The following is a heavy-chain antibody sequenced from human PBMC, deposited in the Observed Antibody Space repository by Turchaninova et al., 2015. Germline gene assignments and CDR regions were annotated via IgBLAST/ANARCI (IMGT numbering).Heavy chain of an antibody. Sequence: EVQLVESGGGLVQPGGSLRLSCAASGFSFTNYEMTWVRQAPGKGLEWISYISSSVLYTFYAESGQGRFNIASDNGKNSLYLQMNSLRAEDTAVYYCAKSGSYYWYFDYWGQGTLVTVSS. CDR2: ISSSVLYT. CDR1: GFSFTNYE. J-gene: IGHJ4*02. CDR3: AKSGSYYWYFDY. V-gene: IGHV3-48*03. D-gene: IGHD1-26*01.